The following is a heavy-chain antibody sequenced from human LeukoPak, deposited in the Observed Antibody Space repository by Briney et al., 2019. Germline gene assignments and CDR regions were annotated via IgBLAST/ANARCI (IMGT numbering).Heavy chain of an antibody. CDR3: ARRGALGDDSGSYFGY. D-gene: IGHD1-26*01. V-gene: IGHV1-2*02. J-gene: IGHJ4*02. Sequence: ASVKVSCKASGYTFTGYYMHWVRQASGQGLEWMGWINPNSGGTNYAQKFQGRVTMTRDTSISTAYMELSSLRSEDTAVYYCARRGALGDDSGSYFGYWGQGSLVTVSS. CDR2: INPNSGGT. CDR1: GYTFTGYY.